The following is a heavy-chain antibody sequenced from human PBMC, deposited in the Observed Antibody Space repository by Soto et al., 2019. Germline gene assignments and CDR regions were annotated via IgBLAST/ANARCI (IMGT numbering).Heavy chain of an antibody. V-gene: IGHV3-7*05. Sequence: EVQLVESGGGLVQPGGSQRLSCAASGFSFSSFWMSWVRQAPGKGLEWVAAIKEDGSEKNYVDSVRGRFTISRDNAKNSLYLQMNSLRADDTAVYYCARDVIWGLGSLVTVSS. CDR2: IKEDGSEK. J-gene: IGHJ4*02. CDR3: ARDVI. CDR1: GFSFSSFW.